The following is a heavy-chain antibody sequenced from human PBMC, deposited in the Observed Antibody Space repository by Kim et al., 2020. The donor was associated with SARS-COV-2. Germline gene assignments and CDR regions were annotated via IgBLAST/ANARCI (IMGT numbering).Heavy chain of an antibody. V-gene: IGHV3-74*01. CDR1: GFSFSSQW. D-gene: IGHD3-22*01. CDR3: AGGDSGYVVY. J-gene: IGHJ4*02. CDR2: IKPDGSYT. Sequence: GGSLRLSCAASGFSFSSQWMHWVRQAPGKGLVWVSRIKPDGSYTTYADTVKGRFTISRDNAKNTLYLQMNSLRVEDTAVYYCAGGDSGYVVYWGQGTQVTVSS.